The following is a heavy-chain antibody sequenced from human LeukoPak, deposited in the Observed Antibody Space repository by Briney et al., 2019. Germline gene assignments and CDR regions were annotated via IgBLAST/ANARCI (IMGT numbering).Heavy chain of an antibody. D-gene: IGHD1-14*01. CDR1: GGSISSGSYY. CDR3: VRGSGGDY. CDR2: IYTSGST. V-gene: IGHV4-61*02. J-gene: IGHJ4*02. Sequence: SETLSLTCTVSGGSISSGSYYWSWIRLPAGKGLEWIGRIYTSGSTNYNPSLKSRVTISVDTSKNQFSLKLSSVTAADTAVYYCVRGSGGDYWGQGTLVTVSS.